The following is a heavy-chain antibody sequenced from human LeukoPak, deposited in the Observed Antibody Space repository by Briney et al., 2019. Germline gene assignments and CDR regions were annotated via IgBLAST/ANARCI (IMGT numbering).Heavy chain of an antibody. CDR2: ISYDGSNK. V-gene: IGHV3-30-3*01. CDR1: GFTFSSYA. Sequence: GGSLRLSCAAYGFTFSSYAMHLVRQAPGKGLEWVAVISYDGSNKYYADSVKGRFTISRDNSKNTLYLQMNSLRAEDTAVYYCARDSVWGSYLSYYFDYWGQGTLVTVSS. J-gene: IGHJ4*02. D-gene: IGHD3-16*02. CDR3: ARDSVWGSYLSYYFDY.